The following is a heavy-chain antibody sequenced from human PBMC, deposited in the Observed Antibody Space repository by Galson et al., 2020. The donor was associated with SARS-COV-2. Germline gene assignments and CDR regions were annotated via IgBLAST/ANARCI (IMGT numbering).Heavy chain of an antibody. CDR1: GFTFSSYG. J-gene: IGHJ3*02. D-gene: IGHD7-27*01. Sequence: GGSLRLSCAASGFTFSSYGMHWVRQAPGKGLEWVAVISYDGSNKYYADSVKGRFTISRDNSKNTLYLQMNSLRAEDTAVYYCAKDLRPWGPDDAFDIWGQGTMVTVSS. CDR2: ISYDGSNK. V-gene: IGHV3-30*18. CDR3: AKDLRPWGPDDAFDI.